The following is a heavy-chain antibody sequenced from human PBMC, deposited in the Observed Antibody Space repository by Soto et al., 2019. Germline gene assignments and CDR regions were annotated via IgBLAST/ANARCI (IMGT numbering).Heavy chain of an antibody. Sequence: QVQLQESGPGLVKPSETLSLTCTVSGGSISSYYWSWIRQPPGKGLEWIGYIYYSGSTNYNPSLTRRVTISVDTSTNQFSLKLSSVTAADTAVYYCARRYGPGFDYWGQGTLVTVSS. J-gene: IGHJ4*02. V-gene: IGHV4-59*08. CDR2: IYYSGST. CDR1: GGSISSYY. D-gene: IGHD4-17*01. CDR3: ARRYGPGFDY.